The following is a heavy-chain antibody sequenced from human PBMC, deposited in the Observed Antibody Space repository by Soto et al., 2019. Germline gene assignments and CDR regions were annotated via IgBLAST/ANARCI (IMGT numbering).Heavy chain of an antibody. CDR1: GLTFSSYA. CDR3: AQDSSGYIYDHNAFDM. V-gene: IGHV3-23*01. CDR2: VSGGGGST. Sequence: EVQLLESGGGLVQPGGSLRLSCAASGLTFSSYAMNWVRQAPGKGLEWVSGVSGGGGSTYYADSVKGRFTISRDNSKNTLYMQMNSLRAEDTAVYYCAQDSSGYIYDHNAFDMWGQGTMVTVSS. D-gene: IGHD5-18*01. J-gene: IGHJ3*02.